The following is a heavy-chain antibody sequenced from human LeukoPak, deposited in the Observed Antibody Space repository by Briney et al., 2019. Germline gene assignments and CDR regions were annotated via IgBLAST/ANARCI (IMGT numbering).Heavy chain of an antibody. CDR2: INHSGNT. D-gene: IGHD2-2*01. CDR1: GGSFSGYY. J-gene: IGHJ4*02. V-gene: IGHV4-34*01. Sequence: SETLSLTCAVYGGSFSGYYWSWLRQPPGKGLEWIGEINHSGNTNHNPSLKSRVTISVDTSKTQFSLNLTSVTAADTAVYYCARGAPLVVVPADPFDYWGQGTLVTVSS. CDR3: ARGAPLVVVPADPFDY.